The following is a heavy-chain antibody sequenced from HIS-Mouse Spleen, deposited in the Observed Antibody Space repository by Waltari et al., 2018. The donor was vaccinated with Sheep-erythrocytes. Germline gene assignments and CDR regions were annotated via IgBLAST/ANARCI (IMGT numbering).Heavy chain of an antibody. J-gene: IGHJ3*02. CDR3: ARDLGYDILTGYYSDAFDI. CDR1: GYSISSGYY. CDR2: IYHSGST. D-gene: IGHD3-9*01. V-gene: IGHV4-38-2*02. Sequence: QVQLQESGPGLVKPSETLSLTCTVSGYSISSGYYWGWIRQPPGKGLEWIGSIYHSGSTYYNPSPKSRVTISVDTSKNQFSLKLSSVTAADTAVYYCARDLGYDILTGYYSDAFDIWGQGTMVTVSS.